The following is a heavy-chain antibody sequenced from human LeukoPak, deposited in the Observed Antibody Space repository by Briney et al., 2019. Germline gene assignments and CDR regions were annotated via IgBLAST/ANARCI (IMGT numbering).Heavy chain of an antibody. V-gene: IGHV1-46*01. Sequence: GASVKVSCKASGYTFTSYYMHWVRQAPGQGLEWMGIINPSGGSTSYAQKFQGRVTMTRDTSTSTVYMELSSLRSGDTAVYYCARVLPGCGGDCLQSIYYGMDVWGQGTTVTVSS. CDR3: ARVLPGCGGDCLQSIYYGMDV. CDR2: INPSGGST. D-gene: IGHD2-21*02. J-gene: IGHJ6*02. CDR1: GYTFTSYY.